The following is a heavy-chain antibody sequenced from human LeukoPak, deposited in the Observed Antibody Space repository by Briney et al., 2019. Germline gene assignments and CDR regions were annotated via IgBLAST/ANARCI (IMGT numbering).Heavy chain of an antibody. CDR3: ARGLPLYAFDI. V-gene: IGHV4-59*12. CDR2: IYNSGST. J-gene: IGHJ3*02. CDR1: GGSISSNY. Sequence: SETLSLTCTVSGGSISSNYWSWIRQPPGKGLEWIGYIYNSGSTNYNPSLKSRVTISVDTSKNQFSLKLSSVTAADTAVYYCARGLPLYAFDIWGQGTMVTVSS.